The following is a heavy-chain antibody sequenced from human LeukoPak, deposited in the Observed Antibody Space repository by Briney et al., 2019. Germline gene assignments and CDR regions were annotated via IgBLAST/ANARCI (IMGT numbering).Heavy chain of an antibody. Sequence: PSETLSLTCTVSGGSISSSNFYWGWIRQPPGKGLEWIGSIYYSGSTYYNPSLKSRVTISVDTSKNQFSLKLSSVTAADTAVYYCARAHYGDYPNWFDPWGQGTLVTVSS. V-gene: IGHV4-39*07. CDR3: ARAHYGDYPNWFDP. J-gene: IGHJ5*02. CDR2: IYYSGST. D-gene: IGHD4-17*01. CDR1: GGSISSSNFY.